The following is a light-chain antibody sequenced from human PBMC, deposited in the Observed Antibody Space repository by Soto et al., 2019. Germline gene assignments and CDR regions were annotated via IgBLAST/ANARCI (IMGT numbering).Light chain of an antibody. Sequence: QPVLTQPPSVSGAPGQRVTISCTGSGSNIGAGYDVHWYQQLPGTAPRLLIYGNSNRPSGVPDRFSASKSGTSASLAITGLQTEDEADYYCQYYDSSLSGPLFGGGTKLTVL. CDR3: QYYDSSLSGPL. CDR1: GSNIGAGYD. CDR2: GNS. J-gene: IGLJ3*02. V-gene: IGLV1-40*01.